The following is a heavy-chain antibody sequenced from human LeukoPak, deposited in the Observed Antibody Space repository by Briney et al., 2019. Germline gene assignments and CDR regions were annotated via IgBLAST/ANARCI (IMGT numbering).Heavy chain of an antibody. D-gene: IGHD6-13*01. J-gene: IGHJ4*02. CDR2: ISTSGSVI. V-gene: IGHV3-48*03. Sequence: GSLRLSCAASGFPFISYEMNWVRQAPGKGLEWVSYISTSGSVIDYADSVKGRFTISRDNAKNSLYLQMNSLRAEDTAVYYCARGQQVSDYWGQGTLVTVSS. CDR1: GFPFISYE. CDR3: ARGQQVSDY.